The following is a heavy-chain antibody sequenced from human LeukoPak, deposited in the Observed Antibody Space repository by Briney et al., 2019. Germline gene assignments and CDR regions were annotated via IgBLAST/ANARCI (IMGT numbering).Heavy chain of an antibody. CDR3: AADGTD. Sequence: ASVKVSCXASGGTFNSYAINWVRQAPGQGLEWMGGIIPRLGTTKYIERFQGRITITTDESTTTAYMELTSLRSEDTAVYYCAADGTDWGQRTLVTVSS. J-gene: IGHJ4*02. V-gene: IGHV1-69*05. CDR1: GGTFNSYA. CDR2: IIPRLGTT.